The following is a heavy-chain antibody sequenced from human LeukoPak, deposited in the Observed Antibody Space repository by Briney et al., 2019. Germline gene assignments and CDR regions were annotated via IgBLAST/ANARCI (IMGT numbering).Heavy chain of an antibody. V-gene: IGHV4-30-2*01. CDR3: ARGASGEAFDI. CDR1: GGSISSGGYS. CDR2: IYHSGST. J-gene: IGHJ3*02. Sequence: SETLSLTCAGSGGSISSGGYSWSWIRQPPGKGLEWIGYIYHSGSTYYNPSPKSRVTISVDRSKNQFSLKLSSVTAADTAVYYCARGASGEAFDIWGQGTMVTVSS.